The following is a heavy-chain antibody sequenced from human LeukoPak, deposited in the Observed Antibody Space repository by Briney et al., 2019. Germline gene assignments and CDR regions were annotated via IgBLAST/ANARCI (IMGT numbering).Heavy chain of an antibody. CDR3: AKELDFWSGWGDY. CDR2: LRYDGNNK. V-gene: IGHV3-30*02. D-gene: IGHD3-3*01. J-gene: IGHJ4*02. CDR1: GFTFSNSG. Sequence: GGSLRLSCAASGFTFSNSGMHWVRQAPGKGLEWVAFLRYDGNNKFYTDSVKGRFTISRDNSKNTLYLQMNSLRAEDTAVYYCAKELDFWSGWGDYWGQGTLVTVSS.